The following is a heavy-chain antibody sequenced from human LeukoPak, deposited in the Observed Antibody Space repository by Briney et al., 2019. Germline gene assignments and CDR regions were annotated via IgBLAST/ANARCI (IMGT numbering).Heavy chain of an antibody. V-gene: IGHV4-34*01. J-gene: IGHJ6*02. CDR3: ARLPPIKCSSTSCSYYYYGMDV. Sequence: SETLSLTCAVYGGSFSGYYWSWIRQPPGKGLEWIGEINHSGSTNYNPSLKSRVTISVDTSKNQFSLKLSSVTAADTAVYYCARLPPIKCSSTSCSYYYYGMDVWGQGTTVTVSS. D-gene: IGHD2-2*01. CDR2: INHSGST. CDR1: GGSFSGYY.